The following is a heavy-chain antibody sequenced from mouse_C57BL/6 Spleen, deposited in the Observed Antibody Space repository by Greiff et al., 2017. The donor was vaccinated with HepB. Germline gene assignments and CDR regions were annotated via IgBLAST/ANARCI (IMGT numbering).Heavy chain of an antibody. CDR2: ISYDGSN. CDR3: ARGYKLVDY. Sequence: EVKLEESGPGLVKPSQSLSLTCSVPGYSITSGYYWHWIRQFPGNKLAWMGYISYDGSNNYNPSLKNRISITRDTSKNQFFLKLNSVTTEDTATYYCARGYKLVDYWGQGTTLTVSS. CDR1: GYSITSGYY. D-gene: IGHD4-1*01. V-gene: IGHV3-6*01. J-gene: IGHJ2*01.